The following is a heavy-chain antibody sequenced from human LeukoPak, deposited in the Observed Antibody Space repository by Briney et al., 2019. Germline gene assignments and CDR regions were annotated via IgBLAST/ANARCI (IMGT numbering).Heavy chain of an antibody. CDR2: IYYSGST. J-gene: IGHJ4*02. CDR1: GGSFSSYY. D-gene: IGHD3-10*01. Sequence: SETLSLTCTVSGGSFSSYYWSWIRQPPGKGLEWIGSIYYSGSTNYNPSLKSRVAISVDTSKNQFSLKLSSVTAADTAVYYCARCYGSGSSGTFDYWGQGTLVTVSS. V-gene: IGHV4-59*01. CDR3: ARCYGSGSSGTFDY.